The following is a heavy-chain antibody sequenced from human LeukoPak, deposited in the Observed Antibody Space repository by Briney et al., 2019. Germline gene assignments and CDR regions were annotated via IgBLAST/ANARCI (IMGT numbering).Heavy chain of an antibody. Sequence: GGSLRLSCAASGFTFSSYWMSWARQAPGKGLDWVANIKQDGGAKYYVGSVKGRFTVSRDNAKNSLYLQMNSLRAEDTAVYYCAREWNYYGSGIMDVWGKGTTVTVSS. D-gene: IGHD3-10*01. CDR1: GFTFSSYW. J-gene: IGHJ6*04. V-gene: IGHV3-7*01. CDR2: IKQDGGAK. CDR3: AREWNYYGSGIMDV.